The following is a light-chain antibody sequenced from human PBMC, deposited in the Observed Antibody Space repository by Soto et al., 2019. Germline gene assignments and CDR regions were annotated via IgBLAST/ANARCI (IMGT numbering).Light chain of an antibody. V-gene: IGKV1-5*03. CDR1: QSISSW. CDR2: KAS. CDR3: QQYNSYPWT. J-gene: IGKJ1*01. Sequence: DIQMTQSPSTLSASVGDRVTITCRASQSISSWLAWYQQKPGKAPKLLIYKASSLESGVPSRFSGSGSETEVTLTSSSLQPDDCATYYCQQYNSYPWTFGQATKVEIK.